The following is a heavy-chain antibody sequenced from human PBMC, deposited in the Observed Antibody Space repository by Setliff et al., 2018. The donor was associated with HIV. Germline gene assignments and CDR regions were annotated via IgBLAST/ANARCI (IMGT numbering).Heavy chain of an antibody. CDR2: IHYSGST. CDR1: GLIFNDHF. CDR3: ARGRHYYDSSGYYFDF. Sequence: KAGGSLRLSCAASGLIFNDHFMGWIRQPPGKGLEWIGNIHYSGSTTYNPSLKSRVTISVDTSKNQFSLKLSSVTAADTAVYYCARGRHYYDSSGYYFDFWGQGTLVTVSS. D-gene: IGHD3-22*01. J-gene: IGHJ4*02. V-gene: IGHV4-59*11.